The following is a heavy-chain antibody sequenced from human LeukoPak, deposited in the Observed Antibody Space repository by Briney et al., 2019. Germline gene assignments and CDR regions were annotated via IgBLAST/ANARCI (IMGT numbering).Heavy chain of an antibody. CDR3: ARRSLNVAAQKRPGDDTTMVRQYYFDY. CDR1: GGSISSYY. V-gene: IGHV4-59*08. D-gene: IGHD5-18*01. Sequence: SETLSLTCTVSGGSISSYYWSWIRQPPGKGLEWIGYIYYSGSTNYNPSLKSRVTISIDTSKNQVSLKLRSVTAADTAVYYCARRSLNVAAQKRPGDDTTMVRQYYFDYWGQGTLVTVSS. CDR2: IYYSGST. J-gene: IGHJ4*02.